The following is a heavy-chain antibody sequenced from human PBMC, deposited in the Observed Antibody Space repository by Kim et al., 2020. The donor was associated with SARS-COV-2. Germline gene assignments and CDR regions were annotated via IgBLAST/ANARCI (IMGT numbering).Heavy chain of an antibody. D-gene: IGHD6-6*01. Sequence: YNPPLKSRVTISVDTSKNQFSLKLSPVTAADTAVYYCARLSRYSSSFDYWGQGTLVTVSS. V-gene: IGHV4-39*01. J-gene: IGHJ4*02. CDR3: ARLSRYSSSFDY.